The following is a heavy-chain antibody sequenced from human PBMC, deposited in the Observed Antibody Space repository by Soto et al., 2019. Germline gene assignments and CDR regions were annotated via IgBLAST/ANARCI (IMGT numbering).Heavy chain of an antibody. J-gene: IGHJ4*02. V-gene: IGHV3-23*01. CDR1: GFTFSSYA. D-gene: IGHD3-22*01. CDR3: AKATDRDYDSSGYYFPFDY. CDR2: ISGSGGST. Sequence: PGGSLRLSCAASGFTFSSYAMSWVRQAPGKGLEWVSAISGSGGSTYYADSVKGRFTISRDNSKNTLYLQMNSLRAEDTAVYYCAKATDRDYDSSGYYFPFDYWGQGTLVTVSS.